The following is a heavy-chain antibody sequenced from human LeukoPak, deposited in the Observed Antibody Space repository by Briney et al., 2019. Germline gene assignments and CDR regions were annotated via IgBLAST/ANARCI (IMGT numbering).Heavy chain of an antibody. D-gene: IGHD3-3*01. CDR3: ARYSYDFWSDYFYYMDV. Sequence: GGSLRLSCEASGFTFSDYWMSWVRQAPGKGLEWVANIKQDGSEKYYVASVKGRFTISRDNAQNSLFLQMSSLRAEDTAVYYCARYSYDFWSDYFYYMDVWGKGTTVTVSS. CDR2: IKQDGSEK. V-gene: IGHV3-7*01. J-gene: IGHJ6*03. CDR1: GFTFSDYW.